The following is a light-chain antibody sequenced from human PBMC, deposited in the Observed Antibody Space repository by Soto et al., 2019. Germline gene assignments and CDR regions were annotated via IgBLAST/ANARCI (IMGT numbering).Light chain of an antibody. Sequence: QSRATLSVSPGERATLSCRASQSLSNNIYLAWYQQKPGQAPRLLIYGASSRATGIPNRFSGSGSGTDFTLTISSLEPDDFVVYSCQQRRKWSLSFRGGTKVDI. V-gene: IGKV3D-20*02. J-gene: IGKJ4*01. CDR1: QSLSNNIY. CDR3: QQRRKWSLS. CDR2: GAS.